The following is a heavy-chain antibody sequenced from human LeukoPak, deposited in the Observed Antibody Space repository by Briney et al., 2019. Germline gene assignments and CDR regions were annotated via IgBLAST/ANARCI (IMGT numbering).Heavy chain of an antibody. CDR3: AKGPLLWD. Sequence: PGGSLRLSCTASGFIFSSSATSWVRQAPGKGLEWVSSISGSGVSTYYADSVKGRFTVSRDNSKNTLYLQMNSLRAEDTAVYYCAKGPLLWDWGQGTLVTVSS. J-gene: IGHJ4*02. CDR1: GFIFSSSA. V-gene: IGHV3-23*01. D-gene: IGHD2/OR15-2a*01. CDR2: ISGSGVST.